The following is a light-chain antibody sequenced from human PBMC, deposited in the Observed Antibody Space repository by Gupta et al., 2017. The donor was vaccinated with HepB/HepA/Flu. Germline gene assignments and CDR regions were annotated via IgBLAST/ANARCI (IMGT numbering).Light chain of an antibody. CDR3: QQLNSYPRT. J-gene: IGKJ4*02. CDR1: QGISNY. Sequence: IQFTHSPSFLSASVGDRVTITCRASQGISNYLDWYQQKTGKAPKLRIYPASTLQGGVPSRFRGSGSGTECTLTISSLQPEDCATYYCQQLNSYPRTFGGGTKVEIK. V-gene: IGKV1-9*01. CDR2: PAS.